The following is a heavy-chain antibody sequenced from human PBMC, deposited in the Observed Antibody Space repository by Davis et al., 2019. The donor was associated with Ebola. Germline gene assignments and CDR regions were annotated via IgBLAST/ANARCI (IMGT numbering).Heavy chain of an antibody. J-gene: IGHJ5*02. Sequence: AASVKVSCKAVGDTLTSYAMTWVRQAPGQGLEWMGIINPSGGSTSYAQKFQGRVTMTRDTSTSTVYMELSSLRSEDTAVYYCASLGATTNWGFDPWGQGTLVTVSS. V-gene: IGHV1-46*01. CDR2: INPSGGST. CDR3: ASLGATTNWGFDP. D-gene: IGHD5-24*01. CDR1: GDTLTSYA.